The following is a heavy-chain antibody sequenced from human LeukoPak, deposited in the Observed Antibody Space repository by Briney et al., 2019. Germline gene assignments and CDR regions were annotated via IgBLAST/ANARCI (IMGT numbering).Heavy chain of an antibody. Sequence: GESLKISCKVSGYSFTNYWIVWVRQMPGKGLEWMGIIYPGDSDTRYSPSFQGQVTFSADKSITTAYLQWSSLKASDTAMYCCARRNYYDSRGYYCDYWGQGTLVTVSS. J-gene: IGHJ4*02. CDR2: IYPGDSDT. CDR1: GYSFTNYW. D-gene: IGHD3-22*01. CDR3: ARRNYYDSRGYYCDY. V-gene: IGHV5-51*01.